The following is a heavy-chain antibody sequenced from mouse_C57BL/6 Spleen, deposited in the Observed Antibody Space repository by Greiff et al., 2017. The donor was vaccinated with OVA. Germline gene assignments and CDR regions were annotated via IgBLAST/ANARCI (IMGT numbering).Heavy chain of an antibody. V-gene: IGHV3-1*01. Sequence: EVKLQESGPGMVKPSQSLSLTCTVTGYSITSGYDWHWIRHFPGNKLEWMGYISYSGSTNYNPSLKSRISITHDTSKNHFFLKLNSVTTEDTATYYCARGMRYGYDDGPFAYWGQGTLVTVSA. J-gene: IGHJ3*01. D-gene: IGHD2-2*01. CDR1: GYSITSGYD. CDR3: ARGMRYGYDDGPFAY. CDR2: ISYSGST.